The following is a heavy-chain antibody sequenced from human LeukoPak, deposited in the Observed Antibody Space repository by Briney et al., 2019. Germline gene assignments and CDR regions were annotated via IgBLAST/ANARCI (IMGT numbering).Heavy chain of an antibody. J-gene: IGHJ5*02. D-gene: IGHD3-16*01. V-gene: IGHV4-34*01. Sequence: SETLSLTCAVYGGSFSGYYWSWIRQPPGKGLEWIGEINHSGSTNYNPSLKSRVTISVDTSKNQFSLKLSSVTAADTAVYYCARFWGSYVNWFDPWGQGTLVTVSS. CDR1: GGSFSGYY. CDR2: INHSGST. CDR3: ARFWGSYVNWFDP.